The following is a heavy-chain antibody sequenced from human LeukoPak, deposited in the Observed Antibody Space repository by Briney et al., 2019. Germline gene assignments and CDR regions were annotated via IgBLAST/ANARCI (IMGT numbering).Heavy chain of an antibody. Sequence: RGSLRLSCAASGFTFSSCWMHWVRQAPGKGLVWVSRINSDGSSTSYADSVKGRFTISRDNAKNTLYLQMNSLRAEDTAVYYCARPRYYYYMDVWGKGTTVTVSS. J-gene: IGHJ6*03. CDR1: GFTFSSCW. CDR2: INSDGSST. V-gene: IGHV3-74*01. CDR3: ARPRYYYYMDV.